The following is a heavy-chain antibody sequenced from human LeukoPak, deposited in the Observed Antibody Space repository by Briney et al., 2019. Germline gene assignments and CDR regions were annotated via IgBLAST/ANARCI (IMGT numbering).Heavy chain of an antibody. CDR1: GGSFSGYY. V-gene: IGHV4-34*01. D-gene: IGHD1-26*01. CDR2: INHSGST. J-gene: IGHJ4*02. CDR3: ARAVNIVGATCHFDY. Sequence: SETLSLTCAVHGGSFSGYYWSWIRQPPGKGLEWIGEINHSGSTNYNPSLKSRVTISVDTSKNQFSLKLSSVTAADTAVYYCARAVNIVGATCHFDYWGQGTLVTVSS.